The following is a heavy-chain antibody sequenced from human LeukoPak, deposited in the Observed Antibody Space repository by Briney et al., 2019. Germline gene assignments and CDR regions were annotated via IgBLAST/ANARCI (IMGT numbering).Heavy chain of an antibody. CDR1: GGSISSSSYY. CDR2: IYYSGST. J-gene: IGHJ4*02. Sequence: SETLSLTCTVSGGSISSSSYYWSWIRQPPGKGLEWIGYIYYSGSTNYNPSLKSRVTISVDTSKNQFSLKLSSVTAADTAVYYCARLGGGSSLDYWGQGTLVTVSS. D-gene: IGHD2-15*01. CDR3: ARLGGGSSLDY. V-gene: IGHV4-61*05.